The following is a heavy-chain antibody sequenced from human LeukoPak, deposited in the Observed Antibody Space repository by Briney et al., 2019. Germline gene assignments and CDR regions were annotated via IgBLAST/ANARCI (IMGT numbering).Heavy chain of an antibody. V-gene: IGHV3-23*01. Sequence: PGGSLRLSCAASGFTFSSYAMNWVRQAPGKGLEWVSAISGSGGSTYYADSVKGRFTISRDNSKNTLYLQMNSLRAEDTAVYYCAKDTFRQQLVPVYFDYWGQGTLVTVSS. CDR2: ISGSGGST. D-gene: IGHD6-13*01. CDR1: GFTFSSYA. CDR3: AKDTFRQQLVPVYFDY. J-gene: IGHJ4*02.